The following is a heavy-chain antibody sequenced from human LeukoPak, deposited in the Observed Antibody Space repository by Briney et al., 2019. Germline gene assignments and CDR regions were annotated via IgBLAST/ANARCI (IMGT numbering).Heavy chain of an antibody. J-gene: IGHJ4*02. CDR2: INHSGST. Sequence: SETLSLTCAVYGGSFSGYYWSWIRQPPGKGLEWIGEINHSGSTNYNPSLKSRVTISVDTSKNQFSLKLSSVTAADTAVYYCARYTSTWYLDYWGQGTLVTVSS. CDR3: ARYTSTWYLDY. V-gene: IGHV4-34*01. D-gene: IGHD6-13*01. CDR1: GGSFSGYY.